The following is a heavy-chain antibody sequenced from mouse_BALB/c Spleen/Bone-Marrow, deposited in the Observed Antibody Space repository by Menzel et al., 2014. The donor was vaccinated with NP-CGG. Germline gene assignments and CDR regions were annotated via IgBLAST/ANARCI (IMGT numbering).Heavy chain of an antibody. CDR3: ARYSYGSSQFAY. D-gene: IGHD1-1*01. J-gene: IGHJ3*01. CDR2: IDPANGNT. V-gene: IGHV14-3*02. Sequence: VQLKESGAELVKPGASVKLSCTASGFNIKDTYMHWVKRRPEQGLEWIGRIDPANGNTKYDPKFQGKATITADTSSNTAYLQLSSLTSEDTAVYYCARYSYGSSQFAYWGQGTLVTVSA. CDR1: GFNIKDTY.